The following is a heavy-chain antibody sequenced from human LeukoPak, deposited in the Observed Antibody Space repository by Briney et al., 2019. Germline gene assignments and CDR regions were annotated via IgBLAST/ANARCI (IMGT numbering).Heavy chain of an antibody. D-gene: IGHD6-19*01. J-gene: IGHJ4*02. CDR1: GFTFSSYS. CDR3: ALSPGIAVAGGIY. V-gene: IGHV3-21*01. Sequence: GGSLRLSCAASGFTFSSYSMNWVRQAPGKGLEWVSSISSSSSYIYYADSVKGRFTISRDNAKNSLYLQMNSLRAEDTAVYYCALSPGIAVAGGIYWGQGTLVTVSS. CDR2: ISSSSSYI.